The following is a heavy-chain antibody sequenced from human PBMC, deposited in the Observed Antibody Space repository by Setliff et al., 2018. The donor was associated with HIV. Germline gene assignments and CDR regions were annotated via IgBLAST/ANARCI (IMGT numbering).Heavy chain of an antibody. D-gene: IGHD3-3*01. CDR2: SYTSGST. Sequence: SETLSLTCNVSGGSISTNRDHWGWIRQPPGKGLEWIGRSYTSGSTNYNPSLKSRVTISLDTSKNKFSLKLSSVTAADTAVYYCARTTLTIFGVVIPDYWGQGTLVTVS. J-gene: IGHJ4*02. V-gene: IGHV4-61*02. CDR3: ARTTLTIFGVVIPDY. CDR1: GGSISTNRDH.